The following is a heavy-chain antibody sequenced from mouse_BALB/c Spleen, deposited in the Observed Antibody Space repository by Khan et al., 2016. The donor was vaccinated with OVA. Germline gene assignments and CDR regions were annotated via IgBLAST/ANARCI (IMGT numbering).Heavy chain of an antibody. D-gene: IGHD2-4*01. CDR2: IYPGDGST. CDR1: GYTFTAYD. CDR3: AREGLRWVAMDY. Sequence: QVQLQQSGPELVKPGASVKISCKASGYTFTAYDINWVKQRPGQGLEWIGWIYPGDGSTQYNEDFKGKATLTADRSSNTAYMQLSSLTSENSAVYCCAREGLRWVAMDYWGQGTSVSVSS. J-gene: IGHJ4*01. V-gene: IGHV1S56*01.